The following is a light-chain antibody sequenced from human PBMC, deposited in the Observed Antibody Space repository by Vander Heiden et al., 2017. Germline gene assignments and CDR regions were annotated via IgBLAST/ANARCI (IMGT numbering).Light chain of an antibody. CDR2: DVS. CDR3: YSYTTTRTRV. J-gene: IGLJ1*01. Sequence: QSALTQPASVSGSPGQSITISCTGTSSDIGTYNYVSWYRQDPGTAPNLMMYDVSDRPSGVSNRFSGSKSGTTASLTISGLQAEDEADYYCYSYTTTRTRVFGTGTKLTVL. V-gene: IGLV2-14*01. CDR1: SSDIGTYNY.